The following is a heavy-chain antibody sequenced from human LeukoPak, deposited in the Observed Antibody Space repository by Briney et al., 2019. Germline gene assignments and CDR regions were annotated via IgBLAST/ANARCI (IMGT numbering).Heavy chain of an antibody. CDR2: TNPDGSTT. V-gene: IGHV3-74*03. J-gene: IGHJ4*02. CDR3: SRETPRGGRYYFDY. Sequence: PGGSLRLSCAASGFTFSGYWMHWVRQAPGKGLVWVSRTNPDGSTTTYADSVKGRFTISRDNAKNTLYLQMNSLRAEGTALYYCSRETPRGGRYYFDYWGQGALVTVSS. D-gene: IGHD3-10*01. CDR1: GFTFSGYW.